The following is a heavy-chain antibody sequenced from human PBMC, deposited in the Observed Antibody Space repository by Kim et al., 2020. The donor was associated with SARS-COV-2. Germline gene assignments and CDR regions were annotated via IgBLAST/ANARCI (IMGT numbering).Heavy chain of an antibody. CDR2: ISDNGGTT. CDR1: GFTFSVYN. D-gene: IGHD3-16*01. Sequence: GGSLRLSCSASGFTFSVYNLHWVRQAPGKGLEYVSSISDNGGTTYYTDSVKGRFTISRDNSKNTLFLQMSSLRTEDTAIYYCARSDSVLIPGAVRLRHKPTVFDYWGQGSLVAVSS. CDR3: ARSDSVLIPGAVRLRHKPTVFDY. V-gene: IGHV3-64D*06. J-gene: IGHJ4*02.